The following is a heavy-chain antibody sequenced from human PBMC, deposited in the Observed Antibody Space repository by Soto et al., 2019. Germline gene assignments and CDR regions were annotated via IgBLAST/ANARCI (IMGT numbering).Heavy chain of an antibody. CDR2: ISGSGGST. Sequence: GGSLRLSCAASGFTFSSYAMSWVRQGPGKGLEWVSAISGSGGSTYYADSVKGRFTISRDNSKNTLYLQMNSLRAEDTAVYYCAKDGYDFWSGYYTNWFDPWGQGTLVTVSS. CDR3: AKDGYDFWSGYYTNWFDP. J-gene: IGHJ5*02. V-gene: IGHV3-23*01. D-gene: IGHD3-3*01. CDR1: GFTFSSYA.